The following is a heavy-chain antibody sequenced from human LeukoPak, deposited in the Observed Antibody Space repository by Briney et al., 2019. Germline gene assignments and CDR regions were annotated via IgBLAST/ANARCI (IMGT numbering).Heavy chain of an antibody. D-gene: IGHD5-18*01. CDR3: AHLSRYSYGYLPFDY. Sequence: SETLSLTCTVSGGSISSSSYYWGWIRQPPGKGPEWIGSIYHSGSTYYNPSLKSRVTISVDTSKNQFSLKLSSVTAADTAVYYCAHLSRYSYGYLPFDYWGQGTLVTVSS. V-gene: IGHV4-39*07. CDR1: GGSISSSSYY. J-gene: IGHJ4*02. CDR2: IYHSGST.